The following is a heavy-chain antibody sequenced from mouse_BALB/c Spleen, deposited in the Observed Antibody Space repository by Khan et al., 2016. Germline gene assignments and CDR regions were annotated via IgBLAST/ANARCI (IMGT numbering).Heavy chain of an antibody. V-gene: IGHV2-3*01. CDR1: GFSLTSYG. Sequence: QMQLEESGPGLVAPSQSLSITCTVAGFSLTSYGVSWVRQPPGKGLEWLGVIWGDGSTNYHSALISRLSISKDNSKSQVFLKLNSLQTDDTATYYCAQSGWLLPPYYYAMDYWGQGTSVTVSS. CDR3: AQSGWLLPPYYYAMDY. CDR2: IWGDGST. D-gene: IGHD2-3*01. J-gene: IGHJ4*01.